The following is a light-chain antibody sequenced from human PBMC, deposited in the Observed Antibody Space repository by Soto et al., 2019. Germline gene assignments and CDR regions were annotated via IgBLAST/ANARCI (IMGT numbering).Light chain of an antibody. J-gene: IGKJ1*01. CDR1: QSVSSSY. CDR2: GAS. CDR3: QQGKT. Sequence: EIVLTQSPGTLSLSPGERATLSCRASQSVSSSYLAWYQQKPGQAPRLLIYGASSRATGIPDRFSGSGSGTDFTLTISRLEPEDFAVYYCQQGKTLGQGTKVDIK. V-gene: IGKV3-20*01.